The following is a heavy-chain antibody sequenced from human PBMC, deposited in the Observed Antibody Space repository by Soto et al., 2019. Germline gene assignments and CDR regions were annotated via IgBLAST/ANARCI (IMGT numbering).Heavy chain of an antibody. V-gene: IGHV1-46*01. CDR3: ARYSYAFGVDY. CDR2: INPSGGST. CDR1: GYTFTSYY. D-gene: IGHD5-18*01. Sequence: ASVKVSCKASGYTFTSYYMHWVRQAPGQGLEWMGIINPSGGSTGYAQKFQGRVTMTRDTSTSTVYMELSSLRSEDTAVYYCARYSYAFGVDYWGQGTLVTVSS. J-gene: IGHJ4*02.